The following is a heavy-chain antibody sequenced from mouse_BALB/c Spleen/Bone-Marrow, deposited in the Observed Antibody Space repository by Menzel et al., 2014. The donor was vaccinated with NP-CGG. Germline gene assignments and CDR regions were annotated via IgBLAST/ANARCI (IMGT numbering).Heavy chain of an antibody. CDR1: GFTFTDYY. D-gene: IGHD6-2*01. CDR2: IRNKAYGYTT. V-gene: IGHV7-3*02. CDR3: ARDMGGILCDS. J-gene: IGHJ2*01. Sequence: EVQGVESGGGLVQPGGSLRLSCATSGFTFTDYYMNWVRQPPGKALEWLGFIRNKAYGYTTEYSASVKGRFTISRDNSHGILYLQMNSLRAEDSATYYCARDMGGILCDSWGQGTTLTVSS.